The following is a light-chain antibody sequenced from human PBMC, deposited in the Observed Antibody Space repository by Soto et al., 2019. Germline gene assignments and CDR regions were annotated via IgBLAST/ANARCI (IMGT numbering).Light chain of an antibody. J-gene: IGKJ3*01. CDR1: QGIEHS. CDR3: QEHYSGPPVA. CDR2: SAS. V-gene: IGKV1-27*01. Sequence: DIQMTQSPSSLSASVGDRVTITCRASQGIEHSLAWYQQKPGKVPNLLIYSASTLQSGVPSRFSGSGSGTDFTLTITGLQPEDVSTYYCQEHYSGPPVAFGPGTKVDV.